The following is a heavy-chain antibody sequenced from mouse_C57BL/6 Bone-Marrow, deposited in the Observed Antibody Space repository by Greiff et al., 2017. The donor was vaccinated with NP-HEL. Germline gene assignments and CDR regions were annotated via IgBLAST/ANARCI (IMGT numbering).Heavy chain of an antibody. V-gene: IGHV14-4*01. CDR1: GFNIKDDY. CDR3: TTGGSYAMDY. J-gene: IGHJ4*01. Sequence: EVQLQQSGAELVRPGASVKLSCTASGFNIKDDYMHWVKQRPEQGLEWIGWIDPENGDTEYASKFQGKATITADTSSNTAYLQLSSLTSEDTAVYYGTTGGSYAMDYWGQGTSVTVSS. CDR2: IDPENGDT.